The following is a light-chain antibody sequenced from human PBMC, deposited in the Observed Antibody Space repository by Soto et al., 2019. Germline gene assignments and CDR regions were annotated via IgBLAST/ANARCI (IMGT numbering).Light chain of an antibody. CDR2: AAS. V-gene: IGKV3-20*01. J-gene: IGKJ4*02. CDR3: QQYGSSLT. CDR1: QSVSSSY. Sequence: EIVLTQSPGTLSLSPGERATLSCRASQSVSSSYLAWYQQKPGQAPRLLIYAASSRATGIPDRFSGSGSGTDFTLTISRLEPEDFAVYYCQQYGSSLTVGGGTKVEIK.